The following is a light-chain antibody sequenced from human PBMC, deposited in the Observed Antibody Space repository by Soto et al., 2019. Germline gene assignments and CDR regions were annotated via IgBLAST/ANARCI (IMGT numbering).Light chain of an antibody. V-gene: IGKV3-15*01. CDR3: QTYSNWPPWT. Sequence: EILLTQSPDTVSVSPGETATLSCRASQSLSSNLAWYQQKPGQAPRLLIFRASTRATGIPARFSATGSGTDFTLTISRPQSEDCAVYYCQTYSNWPPWTFGPGTKVEIK. CDR2: RAS. CDR1: QSLSSN. J-gene: IGKJ1*01.